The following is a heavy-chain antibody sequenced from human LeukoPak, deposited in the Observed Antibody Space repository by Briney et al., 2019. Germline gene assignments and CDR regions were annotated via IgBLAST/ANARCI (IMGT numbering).Heavy chain of an antibody. CDR1: GGTFSSYA. D-gene: IGHD2/OR15-2a*01. J-gene: IGHJ5*02. CDR3: ARELSLGAAINWFDP. V-gene: IGHV1-69*05. Sequence: GSSVKVSCKASGGTFSSYAISWVRQAPGQGLEWMGGIIPIFGTANYAQKFQGRVTITTDESTSTAYMELSSLRSEDTAVYYCARELSLGAAINWFDPWGQGTLVTVSS. CDR2: IIPIFGTA.